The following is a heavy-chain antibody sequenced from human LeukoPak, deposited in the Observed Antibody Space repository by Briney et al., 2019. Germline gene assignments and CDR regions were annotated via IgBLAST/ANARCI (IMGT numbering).Heavy chain of an antibody. CDR1: GGSIRTYY. Sequence: SETLSLTCTVSGGSIRTYYWSWIRQPAGKGLEWIGRIHTSGSTDYNPSLKSRVTMSVDTSKNQFSLKLRSVTAADTAVYYCARDFIAARPKNYFDYWGQGTLVTVSS. D-gene: IGHD6-6*01. J-gene: IGHJ4*02. V-gene: IGHV4-4*07. CDR2: IHTSGST. CDR3: ARDFIAARPKNYFDY.